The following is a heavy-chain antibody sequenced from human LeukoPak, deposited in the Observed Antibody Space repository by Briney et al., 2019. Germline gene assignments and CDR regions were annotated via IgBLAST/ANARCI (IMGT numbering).Heavy chain of an antibody. J-gene: IGHJ4*02. CDR1: GFTFSSYE. CDR3: ARDRDAYGPPDY. D-gene: IGHD2-8*01. V-gene: IGHV3-48*03. Sequence: PGGSLRLSCAASGFTFSSYEMNWVRQAPGKGLEWVSYISGSGRTTYQVDSVKGRFTISRDNAHNSLYLQMDSLRGEDTAIYYCARDRDAYGPPDYWGQGTLVTVSS. CDR2: ISGSGRTT.